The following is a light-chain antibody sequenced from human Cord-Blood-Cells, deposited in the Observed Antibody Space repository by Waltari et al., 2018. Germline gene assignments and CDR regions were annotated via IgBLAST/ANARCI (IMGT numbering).Light chain of an antibody. J-gene: IGLJ2*01. V-gene: IGLV2-11*01. Sequence: QSALTPPHSVSGSPGQSVTISCTGTSSDVGGYNYVSWYQQHPGKAPKLMIYDVSKRPSGVPDRFSGSKSGNTASLTISGLQAEDGADYYCCSYAGSYTVVFGGGTKLTVL. CDR1: SSDVGGYNY. CDR2: DVS. CDR3: CSYAGSYTVV.